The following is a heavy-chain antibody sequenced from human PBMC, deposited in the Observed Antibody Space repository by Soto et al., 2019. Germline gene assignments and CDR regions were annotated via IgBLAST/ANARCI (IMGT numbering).Heavy chain of an antibody. D-gene: IGHD6-13*01. CDR1: GYTFTSYD. CDR2: MTPKSGNT. V-gene: IGHV1-8*01. J-gene: IGHJ6*02. CDR3: ARRGYSSSWYYYYYYGMDV. Sequence: QVQLVQSGAEVKKPGASVKVSCKASGYTFTSYDINWVRQATGQGLEWMGWMTPKSGNTGYAQKFQGRVTMTRNTSISPAYMELSSLRSEDTAMYYCARRGYSSSWYYYYYYGMDVWGQGTTVTVSS.